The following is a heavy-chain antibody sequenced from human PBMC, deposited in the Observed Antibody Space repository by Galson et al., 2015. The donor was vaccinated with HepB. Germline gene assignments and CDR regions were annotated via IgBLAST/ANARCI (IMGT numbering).Heavy chain of an antibody. D-gene: IGHD1-26*01. V-gene: IGHV3-23*01. J-gene: IGHJ1*01. CDR1: GFTFSDYA. Sequence: SLRLSCAASGFTFSDYAMSWVRQAPGKGLEWVSTISGSGTGTYYADSVKGRFTISSDNSKNTVYMYMNSLRAEDTAVYYCANCLLREHRYFHHWGQGTLVTVSS. CDR2: ISGSGTGT. CDR3: ANCLLREHRYFHH.